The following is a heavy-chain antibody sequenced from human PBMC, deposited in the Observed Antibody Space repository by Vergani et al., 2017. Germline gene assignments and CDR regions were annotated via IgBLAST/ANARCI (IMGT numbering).Heavy chain of an antibody. J-gene: IGHJ3*01. CDR1: GFTFGDYA. CDR3: TKGSVYYHDSAGHGYDPYTGFDL. V-gene: IGHV3-9*01. D-gene: IGHD5-12*01. CDR2: ISWNSGAV. Sequence: EVQLVESGGGLVQPGRSLRLSCIASGFTFGDYAMSWFRQAPGKGLEWVSGISWNSGAVDYADSVRGRFTISRDNAKNSLFLEMNSLRFEDTAVYFCTKGSVYYHDSAGHGYDPYTGFDLWGQGTLVTVSS.